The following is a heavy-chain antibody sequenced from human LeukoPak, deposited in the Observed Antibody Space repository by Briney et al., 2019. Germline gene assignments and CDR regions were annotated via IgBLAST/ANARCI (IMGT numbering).Heavy chain of an antibody. V-gene: IGHV3-23*01. D-gene: IGHD6-13*01. J-gene: IGHJ4*02. Sequence: GGSLRLSCAASGFTFSTYAMSWVRQAPGKGLEWVSAISGSGDNNDNTYYADSVKGQFTISRDNSKNTLYLQMSSLRAKDAAVYYCAKSGSISWYLDYWGQGTLVTVSS. CDR3: AKSGSISWYLDY. CDR2: ISGSGDNNDNT. CDR1: GFTFSTYA.